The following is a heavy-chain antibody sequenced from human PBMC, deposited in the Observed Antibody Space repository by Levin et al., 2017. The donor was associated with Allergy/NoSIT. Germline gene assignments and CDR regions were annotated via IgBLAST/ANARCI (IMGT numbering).Heavy chain of an antibody. CDR1: GYTFTAYF. J-gene: IGHJ4*02. CDR2: INPNNGGT. V-gene: IGHV1-2*06. CDR3: AREADY. Sequence: RGESLKISCKASGYTFTAYFMHWVRQAPGQGLEWMGRINPNNGGTNYAQRFQGRVTMTRDTSINTAYMELSSLRSDDTAVYYCAREADYWGQGTLVTVSS.